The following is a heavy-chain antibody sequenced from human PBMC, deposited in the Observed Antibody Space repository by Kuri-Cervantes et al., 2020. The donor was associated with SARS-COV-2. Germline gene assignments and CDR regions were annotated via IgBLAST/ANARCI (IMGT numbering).Heavy chain of an antibody. CDR1: GFNFSRTD. J-gene: IGHJ4*02. CDR2: ISYDGKKK. V-gene: IGHV3-30*03. D-gene: IGHD3-3*01. CDR3: ARGREYDFWSGYYPFDY. Sequence: GESLKISCSASGFNFSRTDMHWVRQAPGKGLEWVAFISYDGKKKKCMASGKGRFTISRDNSQKTLYLQMQSLRGEDTAMYYCARGREYDFWSGYYPFDYWGQGTLVTVSS.